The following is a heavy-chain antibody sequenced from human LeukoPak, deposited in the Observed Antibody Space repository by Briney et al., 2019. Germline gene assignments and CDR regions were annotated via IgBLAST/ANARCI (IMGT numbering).Heavy chain of an antibody. V-gene: IGHV4-61*08. J-gene: IGHJ4*02. Sequence: SETLSLTCTVSGGSISSGGYYWSWIRQHPGKGLEWIGYIYYSGSTNYNPSLKSRVTISVDTSKNQFSLKLSSVTAADTAVYYCARHYYDSSGYMKFDYWGQGTLVTVSS. CDR2: IYYSGST. CDR3: ARHYYDSSGYMKFDY. CDR1: GGSISSGGYY. D-gene: IGHD3-22*01.